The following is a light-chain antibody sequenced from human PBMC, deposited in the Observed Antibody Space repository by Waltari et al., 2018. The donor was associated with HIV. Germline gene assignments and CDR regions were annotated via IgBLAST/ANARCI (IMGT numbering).Light chain of an antibody. CDR3: ASYRGTDTHYV. CDR2: EVN. V-gene: IGLV2-18*02. Sequence: QSALTQPPSVSGSPGQSVTISCIGTPNDITSDNSVSLYQQIPGLAPRLVIVEVNNRPSGVPDRFSGSKSGDTASLIISGLQPEDEADYYCASYRGTDTHYVFGSVTEVTV. CDR1: PNDITSDNS. J-gene: IGLJ1*01.